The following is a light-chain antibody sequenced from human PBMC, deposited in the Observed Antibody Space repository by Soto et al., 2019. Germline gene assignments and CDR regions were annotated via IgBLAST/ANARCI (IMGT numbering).Light chain of an antibody. Sequence: QSVLTQPASVSGSPGQSITISCTGTSSDVGGYNYVFWYQQRPGKAPKLMIYGVTNRPSGVSNRFSGSKSGNTASLTISGLQAEDEADYYCSSYTSSTTLSVVFGGGTKLTVL. CDR2: GVT. V-gene: IGLV2-14*01. CDR3: SSYTSSTTLSVV. CDR1: SSDVGGYNY. J-gene: IGLJ2*01.